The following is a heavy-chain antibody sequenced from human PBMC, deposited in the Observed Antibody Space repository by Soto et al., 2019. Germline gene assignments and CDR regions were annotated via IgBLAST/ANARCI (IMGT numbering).Heavy chain of an antibody. J-gene: IGHJ4*02. CDR1: GGSFSGYY. V-gene: IGHV4-34*01. CDR2: INHSGST. CDR3: ARGRHYYDSSGYLPPFDY. Sequence: TSETLSLTCAVYGGSFSGYYWSWIRQPPGKGLEWIEEINHSGSTNYNPSHKSRVTISVDTSKNQFSLKLSSVTVADTAVYYCARGRHYYDSSGYLPPFDYWGQGTLVTVSS. D-gene: IGHD3-22*01.